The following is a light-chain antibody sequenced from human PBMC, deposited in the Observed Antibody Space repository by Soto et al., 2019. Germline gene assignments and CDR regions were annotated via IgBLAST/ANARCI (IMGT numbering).Light chain of an antibody. V-gene: IGKV1-5*03. CDR1: QIISTW. CDR3: QQYDSWPLT. J-gene: IGKJ4*01. Sequence: DIHMTQSPSTLSASVGDRVTITCRASQIISTWLAWYQQKPGKAPNLLIYKASRLESGVPSRFSGSGSGTEFTLTISSLQPDDFATYYCQQYDSWPLTFGGGTKVEIK. CDR2: KAS.